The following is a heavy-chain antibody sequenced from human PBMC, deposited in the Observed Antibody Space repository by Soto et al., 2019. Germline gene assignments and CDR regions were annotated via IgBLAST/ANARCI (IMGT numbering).Heavy chain of an antibody. D-gene: IGHD3-10*01. J-gene: IGHJ4*02. CDR1: GYTFSNYD. CDR2: VNPNNGDT. V-gene: IGHV1-8*01. CDR3: SKVSRKGSAIDFDY. Sequence: QVQLVQSGAELKKPGASVKVSCKASGYTFSNYDMNWVRQATGQGPEWIGWVNPNNGDTGYAQKFQGRVTLTTDISPTTAYMDLTSLRPEDTAIYYCSKVSRKGSAIDFDYWGQGTLITVSS.